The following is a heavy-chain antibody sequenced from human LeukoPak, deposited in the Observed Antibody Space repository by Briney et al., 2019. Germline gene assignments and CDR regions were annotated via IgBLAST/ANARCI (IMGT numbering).Heavy chain of an antibody. Sequence: WETLSLTCAVYGGFFSGYYWSWIRQPPGKGLEWIGEINHSGSTNYNPSLKSRVTISVDTSKNQFFLKLSSVTAADTAVYYCARGPVLGYSYGFYFDYWGQGTLVTVSS. V-gene: IGHV4-34*01. CDR3: ARGPVLGYSYGFYFDY. D-gene: IGHD5-18*01. CDR1: GGFFSGYY. J-gene: IGHJ4*02. CDR2: INHSGST.